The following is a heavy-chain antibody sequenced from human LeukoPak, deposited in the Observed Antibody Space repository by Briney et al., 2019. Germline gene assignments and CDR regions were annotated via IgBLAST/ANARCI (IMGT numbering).Heavy chain of an antibody. CDR3: ARHVRDCYAGLCYFDY. CDR2: IYYSGST. Sequence: PSGALALPCYVSGSSVSSSSDYWGGLRHPQGQGLEWIGSIYYSGSTYYTPSLKSRVTISVDTSKNQSSLKLTSVTAADTAVYYCARHVRDCYAGLCYFDYWGQGTLVTVSS. V-gene: IGHV4-39*01. D-gene: IGHD2-2*01. J-gene: IGHJ4*02. CDR1: GSSVSSSSDY.